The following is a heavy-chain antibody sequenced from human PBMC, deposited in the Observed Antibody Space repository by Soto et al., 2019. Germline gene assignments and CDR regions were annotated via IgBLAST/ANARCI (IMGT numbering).Heavy chain of an antibody. J-gene: IGHJ4*02. Sequence: SLRLSCAASGFTFSSYWMSWVRQAPGKGLEWVANIKQDGSEKYYVDSVKGRFTISRDNAKNSLYLQMNSLRAEDTAVYYCASQNHDFWSGYYIDYWGQGTLVTVSS. D-gene: IGHD3-3*01. CDR2: IKQDGSEK. V-gene: IGHV3-7*01. CDR3: ASQNHDFWSGYYIDY. CDR1: GFTFSSYW.